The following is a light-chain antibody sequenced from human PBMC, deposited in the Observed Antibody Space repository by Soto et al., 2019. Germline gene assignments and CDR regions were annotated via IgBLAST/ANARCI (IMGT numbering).Light chain of an antibody. Sequence: ETVMTQSPATLSVSPGERVTFSCRASQSVSNSRLAWYQQKPGQAPRLLIYGASTRATGIPARFSGSGSGTEFTLTISSLQSEDFAVYYCQQYNNWPLTFGGGTKVEIK. CDR2: GAS. J-gene: IGKJ4*01. CDR3: QQYNNWPLT. CDR1: QSVSNS. V-gene: IGKV3-15*01.